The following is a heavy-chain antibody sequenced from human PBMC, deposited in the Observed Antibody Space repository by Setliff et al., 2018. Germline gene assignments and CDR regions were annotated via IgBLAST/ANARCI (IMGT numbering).Heavy chain of an antibody. V-gene: IGHV3-64D*09. CDR1: GFIFSTYV. CDR2: ISGNGGST. CDR3: VCGNVYNPFDY. Sequence: LRLSCSASGFIFSTYVMHWVRQAPGKGLEYLSGISGNGGSTYYADSVKGRFTISRDNSKNTLYLQMSSLRADDMAVYYCVCGNVYNPFDYWGQGTLVTVSS. D-gene: IGHD1-1*01. J-gene: IGHJ4*02.